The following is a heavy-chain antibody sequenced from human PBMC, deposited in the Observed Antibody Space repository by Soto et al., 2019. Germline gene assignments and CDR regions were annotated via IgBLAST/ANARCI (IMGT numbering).Heavy chain of an antibody. CDR1: GGSFDSYI. D-gene: IGHD2-15*01. CDR2: IIPVLGVE. CDR3: ATAGAPGSATPYYYGMAV. J-gene: IGHJ6*02. Sequence: QVQLVQSGAEVKKPGSSVKVSCKVSGGSFDSYIVTWVRQAPGQGLEWIGRIIPVLGVEYYAPMFQGRVAITAEKSTTTAYMELSSLRSEDTAVYYCATAGAPGSATPYYYGMAVWGLGTTVTVS. V-gene: IGHV1-69*02.